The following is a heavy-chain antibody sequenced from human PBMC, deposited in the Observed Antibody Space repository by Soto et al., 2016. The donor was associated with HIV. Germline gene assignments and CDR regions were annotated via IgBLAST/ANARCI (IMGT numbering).Heavy chain of an antibody. D-gene: IGHD1-26*01. Sequence: EVQLVESGGGLVRPGESLRLSCEASEFTFSTYTMNWVRQSPGKGLEWVSSISSTSTDIYYAESVKGRFTISRDNAKNSLYLQMNSLRVEDTAVYYCARDSEYYEVXTGYYYYYGMDVWGQGTTVTVSS. J-gene: IGHJ6*02. CDR1: EFTFSTYT. CDR2: ISSTSTDI. V-gene: IGHV3-21*06. CDR3: ARDSEYYEVXTGYYYYYGMDV.